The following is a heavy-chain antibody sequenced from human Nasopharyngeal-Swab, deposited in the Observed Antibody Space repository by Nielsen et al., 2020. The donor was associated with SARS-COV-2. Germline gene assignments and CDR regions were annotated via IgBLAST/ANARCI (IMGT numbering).Heavy chain of an antibody. J-gene: IGHJ3*02. D-gene: IGHD1-26*01. V-gene: IGHV3-7*01. CDR3: VRMGDYTWNGFDI. CDR2: IKQDGSEK. Sequence: WIRQPPGKGLEWVANIKQDGSEKYYVDSVKGRFTISRDNTKNSVYLQMNSLRAEDTAVYYCVRMGDYTWNGFDIWGQGTMVTVSS.